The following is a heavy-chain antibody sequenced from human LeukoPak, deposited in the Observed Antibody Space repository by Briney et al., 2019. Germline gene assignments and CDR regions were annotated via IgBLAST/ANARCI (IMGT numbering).Heavy chain of an antibody. CDR3: TSPHSSGWYGPLVYYMDV. D-gene: IGHD6-19*01. J-gene: IGHJ6*03. CDR2: IRSKANSCAT. Sequence: GGSLRLSCAASGFTFSGSAMHWVRQASGKGLEWVGRIRSKANSCATAYAASVKGRFTLSRDDSKNTAYLQMNSLKTEDPAVYSCTSPHSSGWYGPLVYYMDVWGKGTTVTVSS. CDR1: GFTFSGSA. V-gene: IGHV3-73*01.